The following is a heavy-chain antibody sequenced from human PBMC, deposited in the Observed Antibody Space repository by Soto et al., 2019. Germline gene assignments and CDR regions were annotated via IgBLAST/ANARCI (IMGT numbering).Heavy chain of an antibody. CDR2: IYHSGST. Sequence: SETLSLTCAVSGYSISSGYYWGWIRQPPGKGLEWIGSIYHSGSTYYNPSLKSRVTISVDTSKNQFSLKLSSVTAADTAVYYCAREVFCSSSSCQVRYGMDVWGQGTTVTVSS. CDR1: GYSISSGYY. CDR3: AREVFCSSSSCQVRYGMDV. V-gene: IGHV4-38-2*02. J-gene: IGHJ6*02. D-gene: IGHD2-2*01.